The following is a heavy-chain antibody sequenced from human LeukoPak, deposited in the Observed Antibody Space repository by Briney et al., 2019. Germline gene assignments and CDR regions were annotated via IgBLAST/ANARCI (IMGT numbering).Heavy chain of an antibody. V-gene: IGHV4-34*01. CDR3: ARTRRYYHGMDV. J-gene: IGHJ6*02. CDR1: GGSFSGYY. Sequence: SETLSLTCAVYGGSFSGYYWSWIRQPPGKGLEWIGEINHSGSTNYNPSLKSRVTISVDTSKNQFSLKLSSVTAADTAVYYCARTRRYYHGMDVWGQGTTVTVSS. CDR2: INHSGST.